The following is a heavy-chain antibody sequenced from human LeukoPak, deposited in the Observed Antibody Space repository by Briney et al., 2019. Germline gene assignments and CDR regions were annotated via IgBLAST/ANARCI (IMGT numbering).Heavy chain of an antibody. CDR1: GYIFTNFG. J-gene: IGHJ5*02. V-gene: IGHV1-18*01. CDR3: ARGSSPVVGWFDP. CDR2: ISGYNGNT. Sequence: ASVKVSCKASGYIFTNFGISWVRQARGQGLEWMGWISGYNGNTNYAQKLQGRVTMTTDTSTSTAYMELRSLRSDDTAVYYCARGSSPVVGWFDPWGQGTLVTVSS. D-gene: IGHD2-15*01.